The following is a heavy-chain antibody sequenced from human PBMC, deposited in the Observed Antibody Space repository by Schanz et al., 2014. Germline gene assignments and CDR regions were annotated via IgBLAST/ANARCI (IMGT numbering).Heavy chain of an antibody. J-gene: IGHJ6*03. CDR1: GGTFNSYT. D-gene: IGHD6-19*01. CDR3: ARDHQWLARYYMDV. Sequence: VQLEQSGAEVKKPGSSMKVSCKASGGTFNSYTINWVRQAPGQGLEWMGRIIPILGLAKYEQKFQDKVTITADTSTTTAYMELSGLRSEDTAVYYCARDHQWLARYYMDVWGKGTTVTVSS. V-gene: IGHV1-69*08. CDR2: IIPILGLA.